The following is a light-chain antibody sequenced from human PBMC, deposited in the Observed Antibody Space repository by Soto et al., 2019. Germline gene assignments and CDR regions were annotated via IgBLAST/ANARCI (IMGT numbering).Light chain of an antibody. V-gene: IGKV3-15*01. J-gene: IGKJ1*01. CDR2: TAS. CDR3: QQFRNWPWT. Sequence: MTQSPGTLSVSPGDRVTLSCRASQSISINLAWYQHKPGQAPRLLMQTASSRASGVPARISGSGSGTEFTLTISSLQSEDFAVYYCQQFRNWPWTFGQGTKVDI. CDR1: QSISIN.